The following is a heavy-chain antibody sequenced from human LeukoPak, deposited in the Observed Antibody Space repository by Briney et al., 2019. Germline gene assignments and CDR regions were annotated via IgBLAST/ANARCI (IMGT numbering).Heavy chain of an antibody. J-gene: IGHJ3*02. D-gene: IGHD2-21*02. V-gene: IGHV4-59*01. CDR1: GGPMSQNY. CDR2: IYYSGSS. CDR3: ARWRYCGGDCYPSAFDI. Sequence: PSETLSLTCTVSGGPMSQNYSSGIRQPPGEGLEWIAYIYYSGSSNYNPSLRSRVTISVDTSKNQFSLKLNSVTAADTAVYYCARWRYCGGDCYPSAFDIWGQGTMVTVSS.